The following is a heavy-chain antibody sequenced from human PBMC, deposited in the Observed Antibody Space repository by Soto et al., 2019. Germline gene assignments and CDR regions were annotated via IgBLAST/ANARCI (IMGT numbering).Heavy chain of an antibody. CDR1: GGKIVSGGYY. J-gene: IGHJ4*02. V-gene: IGHV4-31*03. CDR3: ARVNRRAGIDY. D-gene: IGHD1-1*01. CDR2: IYYSGST. Sequence: PLLTLCLTCTVSGGKIVSGGYYRSWIRQHPGKGLEWIGYIYYSGSTYYNPSLKSRVTISVDTSKNQFSLKLSSVTAADTAVYYCARVNRRAGIDYWGQGTLVTVSS.